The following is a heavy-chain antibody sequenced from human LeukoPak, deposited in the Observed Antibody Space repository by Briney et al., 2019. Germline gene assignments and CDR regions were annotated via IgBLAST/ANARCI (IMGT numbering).Heavy chain of an antibody. CDR3: ATRRVGATFDY. Sequence: GASVKVSCKASGYTFTSYYMHWVRQAPGQGLEWMGIINPSGGSTSYAQKFQGRVTMTRDTSKNQFSLTLSSVTAADTAVYFCATRRVGATFDYWGQGTLVTVSS. V-gene: IGHV1-46*01. J-gene: IGHJ4*02. CDR2: INPSGGST. CDR1: GYTFTSYY. D-gene: IGHD1-26*01.